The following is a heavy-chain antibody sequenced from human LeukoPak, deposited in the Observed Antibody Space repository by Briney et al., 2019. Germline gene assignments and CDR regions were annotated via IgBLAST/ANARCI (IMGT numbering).Heavy chain of an antibody. V-gene: IGHV3-23*01. CDR3: AKGYGGKFFYFDY. CDR1: GFIFSDYA. Sequence: PGGSLRLSCAASGFIFSDYAMSWVRQAPGKGLEWVSTISGSGHVTYFASSVKGRSTIFRDNSKNTLYLEMNSLRAEDTAIYYCAKGYGGKFFYFDYWGQGTLVTVSS. D-gene: IGHD4-23*01. J-gene: IGHJ4*02. CDR2: ISGSGHVT.